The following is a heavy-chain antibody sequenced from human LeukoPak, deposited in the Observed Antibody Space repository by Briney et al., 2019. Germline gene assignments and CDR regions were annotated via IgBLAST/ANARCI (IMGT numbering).Heavy chain of an antibody. D-gene: IGHD2-2*01. V-gene: IGHV3-30*02. Sequence: GGSLRLSCAASGFAFSSYGMHWVRQAPGKGLEWVVFIRYDGSNKYYADSVKGRFTSSRDNSKNTPYLQMNSLRAEDTAVYYCAKEVVPAATGVDLQLWGQGTLVTVSS. CDR2: IRYDGSNK. CDR3: AKEVVPAATGVDLQL. CDR1: GFAFSSYG. J-gene: IGHJ4*02.